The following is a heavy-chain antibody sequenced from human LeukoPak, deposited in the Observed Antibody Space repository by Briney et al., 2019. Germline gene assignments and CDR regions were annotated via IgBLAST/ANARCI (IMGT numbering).Heavy chain of an antibody. D-gene: IGHD3-22*01. CDR1: GGSISSYY. CDR3: VRQGAFYDSSGLHLLYFDY. CDR2: INYSGST. J-gene: IGHJ4*02. Sequence: SETLSLTCTVSGGSISSYYWSWIRQPPGKGLEWTGYINYSGSTNYNPSLKSRVTISVDTSKNQFSLKLTSVTAADTAIYYCVRQGAFYDSSGLHLLYFDYWGQGTLVTVSS. V-gene: IGHV4-59*08.